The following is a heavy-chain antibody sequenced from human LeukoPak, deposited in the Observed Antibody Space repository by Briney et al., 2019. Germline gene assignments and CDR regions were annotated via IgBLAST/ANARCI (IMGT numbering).Heavy chain of an antibody. D-gene: IGHD3-10*01. CDR2: ISAYNGNT. CDR3: ARDITMVRRVWMDV. CDR1: GYTFTSYG. V-gene: IGHV1-18*01. J-gene: IGHJ6*02. Sequence: ASVKVSCKASGYTFTSYGISWVRHAPGQGLEWMGWISAYNGNTNYAQKLQGRVTMTTDTSTSTAYMELRSLRSDDTAVYYCARDITMVRRVWMDVWGQGTTVTVSS.